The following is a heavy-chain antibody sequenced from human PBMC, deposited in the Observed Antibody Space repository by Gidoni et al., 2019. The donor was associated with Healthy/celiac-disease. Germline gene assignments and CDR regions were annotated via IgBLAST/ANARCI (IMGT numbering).Heavy chain of an antibody. CDR1: GFTFSSYG. CDR3: AKDLISREYNGNDNYYYYGMDV. J-gene: IGHJ6*02. CDR2: ISYDGSNK. Sequence: QVQLVASGGGVVQPGRSLRLSCAASGFTFSSYGMHWVRQAPGKGLEWVAVISYDGSNKYYADSVKGRFTISRDNSKNTLYLQMNSLRAEDTAVYYCAKDLISREYNGNDNYYYYGMDVWGQGTTVTVSS. D-gene: IGHD1-1*01. V-gene: IGHV3-30*18.